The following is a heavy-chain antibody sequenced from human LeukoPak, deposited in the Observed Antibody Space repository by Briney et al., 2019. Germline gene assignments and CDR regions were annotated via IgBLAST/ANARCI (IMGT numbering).Heavy chain of an antibody. Sequence: GGSLRLSCAASGFTFSSYWMSWVRQAPGKGLEWVANIKQDGSEKHYVDSVKGRFTISRDNAKNLLYLQMNSLRAEDAAVYYCARIITMIVVAPFDYWGQGTLVTVSS. CDR2: IKQDGSEK. J-gene: IGHJ4*02. CDR3: ARIITMIVVAPFDY. D-gene: IGHD3-22*01. CDR1: GFTFSSYW. V-gene: IGHV3-7*01.